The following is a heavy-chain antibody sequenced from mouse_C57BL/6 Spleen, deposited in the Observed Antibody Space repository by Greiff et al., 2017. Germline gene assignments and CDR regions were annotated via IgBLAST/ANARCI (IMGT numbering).Heavy chain of an antibody. D-gene: IGHD1-1*01. CDR3: ARCYYGRGPLYAMGD. J-gene: IGHJ4*01. Sequence: VQLQQSGAELARPGASVKLSCKASGYTFTSYGISWVKQRTGQGLEWIGEIYPRRGNTYYNEKFKGKATLTAAKSSSTAYMELRSLTSEDSAVYFGARCYYGRGPLYAMGDWGQGASVTVAS. V-gene: IGHV1-81*01. CDR1: GYTFTSYG. CDR2: IYPRRGNT.